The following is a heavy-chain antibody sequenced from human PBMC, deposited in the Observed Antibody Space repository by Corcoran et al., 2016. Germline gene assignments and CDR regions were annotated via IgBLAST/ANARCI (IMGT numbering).Heavy chain of an antibody. J-gene: IGHJ6*02. CDR1: GYTFTSDY. CDR3: ASGGYCSSPSCSPYYYYGMDV. D-gene: IGHD2-2*01. CDR2: INPSGGST. Sequence: QVQLVQSGAEVKKPGAAVKVSCRASGYTFTSDYMHWVRQAPGQGLEWMGIINPSGGSTSYAQKFQGRVTMTRDTSTSTVYMELSSLRSEDTAVYYCASGGYCSSPSCSPYYYYGMDVWGQGTTVTVSS. V-gene: IGHV1-46*01.